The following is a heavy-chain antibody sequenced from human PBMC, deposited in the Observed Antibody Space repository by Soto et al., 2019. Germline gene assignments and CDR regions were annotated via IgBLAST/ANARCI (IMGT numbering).Heavy chain of an antibody. CDR1: GDSIGSGGYF. Sequence: QVQLQESGPGLVKPSQTLSLTCGVSGDSIGSGGYFWSWIRQHPGKGLEWIGHIFYSGATFYSSSLKSRVSISVDTSENQFSLSLNSLTAADTAVYYCARARGHGLGVLDYWGQGTLVTVSS. CDR2: IFYSGAT. D-gene: IGHD3-16*01. CDR3: ARARGHGLGVLDY. J-gene: IGHJ4*02. V-gene: IGHV4-31*11.